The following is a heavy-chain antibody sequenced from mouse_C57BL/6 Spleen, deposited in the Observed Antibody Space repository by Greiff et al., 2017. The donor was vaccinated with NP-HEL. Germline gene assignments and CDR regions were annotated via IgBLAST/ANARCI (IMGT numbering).Heavy chain of an antibody. V-gene: IGHV2-5*01. CDR2: IWRGGST. CDR1: GFSLTSYG. J-gene: IGHJ4*01. D-gene: IGHD2-1*01. CDR3: AKEDYGNYDAMDY. Sequence: VHLVESGPGLVQPSQSLSITCTVSGFSLTSYGVHWVRQSPGKGLEWLGVIWRGGSTDYNAAFMSRLSITKDNSKSQVFFKMNSLQADDTAIYYCAKEDYGNYDAMDYWGQGTSVTVSS.